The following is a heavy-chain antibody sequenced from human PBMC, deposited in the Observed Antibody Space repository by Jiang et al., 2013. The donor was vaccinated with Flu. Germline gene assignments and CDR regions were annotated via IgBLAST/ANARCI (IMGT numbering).Heavy chain of an antibody. CDR3: ARVKGTTVNYYFDY. J-gene: IGHJ4*02. D-gene: IGHD4-11*01. Sequence: GSGLVKPSETLSLTCTVSGGSISSYYWSWIRQPPGKGLEWIGYIYYSGSTNYNPSLKSRVTISVDTSKNQFSLKLSSVTAADTAVYYCARVKGTTVNYYFDYWGQGTLVTVSS. CDR2: IYYSGST. V-gene: IGHV4-59*01. CDR1: GGSISSYY.